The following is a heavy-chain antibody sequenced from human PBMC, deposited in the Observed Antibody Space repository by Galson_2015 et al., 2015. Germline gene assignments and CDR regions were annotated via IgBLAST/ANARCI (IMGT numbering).Heavy chain of an antibody. CDR2: IKGDGSDI. CDR1: GFTFSSYW. D-gene: IGHD2-2*01. J-gene: IGHJ4*01. Sequence: SLRLSCAASGFTFSSYWMHWVRQAPGKGLVWVSRIKGDGSDIRYADSVKGRFTMSRDNTKKTLHLHMSNLGAEDTAVYFCVRDGDKYDFDFWGHGTLVTGSA. CDR3: VRDGDKYDFDF. V-gene: IGHV3-74*01.